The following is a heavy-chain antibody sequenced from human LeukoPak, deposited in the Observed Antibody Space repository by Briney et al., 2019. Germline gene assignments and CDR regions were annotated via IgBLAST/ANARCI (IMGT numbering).Heavy chain of an antibody. CDR2: IHYTGRT. CDR1: GGSINSYY. V-gene: IGHV4-59*01. CDR3: ARLGGYGYFDY. D-gene: IGHD5-12*01. J-gene: IGHJ4*02. Sequence: SETLSLTCTVSGGSINSYYWSWIRQPPGKGLEWIGSIHYTGRTNYNPSLKSRVTISVDTSKSQFSLKLSSVTAADTAVYYCARLGGYGYFDYWGQGTLVTVSS.